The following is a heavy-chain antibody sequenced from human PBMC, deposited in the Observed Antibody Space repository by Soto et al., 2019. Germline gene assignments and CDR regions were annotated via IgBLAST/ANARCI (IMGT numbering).Heavy chain of an antibody. CDR1: GFTFSSYS. CDR3: ARDPGGVVAASYNWFDP. Sequence: EVQLVESGGGLVKPGGSLRLSCAASGFTFSSYSMNWVRQAPGKGLEWVSSISSSSSYIYYADSVKGRFTISRDNAKNSLYLQMSSLRAEDTAVYYCARDPGGVVAASYNWFDPWGQGTLVTVSS. D-gene: IGHD2-15*01. V-gene: IGHV3-21*01. J-gene: IGHJ5*02. CDR2: ISSSSSYI.